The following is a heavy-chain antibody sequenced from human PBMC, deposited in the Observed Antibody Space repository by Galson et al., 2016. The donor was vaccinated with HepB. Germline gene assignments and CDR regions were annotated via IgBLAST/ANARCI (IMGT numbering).Heavy chain of an antibody. D-gene: IGHD3-10*01. V-gene: IGHV4-31*03. J-gene: IGHJ4*02. CDR3: ARGLRGWFRELSAPVY. Sequence: TLSLTCTVSGGSISSGGYYWSWIRQHPGKGLEWIGYIYYSGSTYYNPSLKSRVIMSVDTSKNQFSLRLSSVTAADTAVYYCARGLRGWFRELSAPVYWGQGTLVTVSS. CDR1: GGSISSGGYY. CDR2: IYYSGST.